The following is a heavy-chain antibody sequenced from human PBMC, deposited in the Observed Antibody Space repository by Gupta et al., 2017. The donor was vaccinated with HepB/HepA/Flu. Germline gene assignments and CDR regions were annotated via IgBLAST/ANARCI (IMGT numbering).Heavy chain of an antibody. V-gene: IGHV4-39*01. CDR1: GGSIGSSSYY. Sequence: QLQLQESGPGLVKPSETLSLTCTVSGGSIGSSSYYWGWIRQPPGKGLEWIGSIYYSGSTYYKKSLKRRVTISVDTSKKQFSRKLSSVTAAETAVYDCATGTVPAAWGDYYYGMDVGGQGATVTV. CDR3: ATGTVPAAWGDYYYGMDV. D-gene: IGHD2-15*01. CDR2: IYYSGST. J-gene: IGHJ6*02.